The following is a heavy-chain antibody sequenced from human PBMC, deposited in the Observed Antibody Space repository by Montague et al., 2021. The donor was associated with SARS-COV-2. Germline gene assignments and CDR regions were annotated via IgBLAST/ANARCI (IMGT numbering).Heavy chain of an antibody. CDR1: GFSFSDYA. CDR2: VNDHGGTA. Sequence: SLRLSCAASGFSFSDYAMHWVRQAPGKRLEYVSTVNDHGGTAYYADSVKGRFTISRDNARNMLYLQMGSLRTEDMAVYYCARSRYHYDSDGYSDAFNVWGQGTMVIVSS. D-gene: IGHD3-22*01. V-gene: IGHV3-64*02. J-gene: IGHJ3*01. CDR3: ARSRYHYDSDGYSDAFNV.